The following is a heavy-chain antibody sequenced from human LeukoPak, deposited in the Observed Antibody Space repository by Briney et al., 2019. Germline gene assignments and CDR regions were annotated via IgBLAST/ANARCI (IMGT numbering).Heavy chain of an antibody. CDR2: ISSSSSYT. V-gene: IGHV3-11*06. CDR1: GFTFSDYY. Sequence: GGSLRLSCAASGFTFSDYYMSWIRQAPGKGLEWVSYISSSSSYTNYADSVKGRFTSSRDNAKNSLYLQMNSLRAEDTAVYYCARGDEMASFDYWGQGTLVTVSS. J-gene: IGHJ4*02. D-gene: IGHD5-24*01. CDR3: ARGDEMASFDY.